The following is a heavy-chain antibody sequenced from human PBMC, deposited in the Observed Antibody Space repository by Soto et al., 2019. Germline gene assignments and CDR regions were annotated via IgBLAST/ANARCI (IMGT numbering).Heavy chain of an antibody. CDR2: IYYSGST. D-gene: IGHD3-10*01. V-gene: IGHV4-61*08. CDR1: GCSVSSGDYF. CDR3: DRYPNYYYYCFDV. Sequence: PWETLSLTCTVSGCSVSSGDYFWSWLRQSPGKRLEWIAYIYYSGSTNYNPSLKSRATISVDTSKSQVSLTLTSMTAADAALYYCDRYPNYYYYCFDVWGQGTAVTVSS. J-gene: IGHJ6*02.